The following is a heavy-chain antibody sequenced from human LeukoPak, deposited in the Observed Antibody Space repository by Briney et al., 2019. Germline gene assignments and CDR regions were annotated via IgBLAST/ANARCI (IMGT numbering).Heavy chain of an antibody. CDR3: ARNEHISGPFDP. J-gene: IGHJ5*02. CDR1: GYSFTSYW. Sequence: GESLKISCKGFGYSFTSYWIGWVRQMPGKGLEWMGIIYPGDSDTRYSPSFQGQVIISVDKSASTAYLQWSSLKASDTAMYYCARNEHISGPFDPWGQGTLVTVPS. V-gene: IGHV5-51*01. CDR2: IYPGDSDT. D-gene: IGHD6-19*01.